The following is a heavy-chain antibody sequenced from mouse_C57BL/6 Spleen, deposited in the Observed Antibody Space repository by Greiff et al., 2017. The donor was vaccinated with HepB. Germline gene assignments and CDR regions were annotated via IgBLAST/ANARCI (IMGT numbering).Heavy chain of an antibody. V-gene: IGHV1-81*01. CDR2: IYPRSGNT. CDR3: ARWANYYGSSYYFDY. J-gene: IGHJ2*01. CDR1: GYTFTSYG. D-gene: IGHD1-1*01. Sequence: QVQLKESGAELARPGASVKLSCKASGYTFTSYGISWVKQRTGQGLEWIGEIYPRSGNTYYNEKFKGKATLTADKSSSTAYMELRSLTSEDSAVYFCARWANYYGSSYYFDYWGQGTTLTVSS.